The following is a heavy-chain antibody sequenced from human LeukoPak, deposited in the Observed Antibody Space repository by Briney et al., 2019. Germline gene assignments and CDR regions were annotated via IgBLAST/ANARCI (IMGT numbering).Heavy chain of an antibody. V-gene: IGHV3-21*04. CDR2: ISSSSSYI. D-gene: IGHD2-15*01. Sequence: GGSLRLSCAASGFTFSSYSMNWVRQAPGKGLEWVSSISSSSSYIYYADSVKGRFTISRDNAKNSLYLQMNSLRAEDTAVYYCASSVVGPYYFDYWGQGTLVTVSS. J-gene: IGHJ4*02. CDR3: ASSVVGPYYFDY. CDR1: GFTFSSYS.